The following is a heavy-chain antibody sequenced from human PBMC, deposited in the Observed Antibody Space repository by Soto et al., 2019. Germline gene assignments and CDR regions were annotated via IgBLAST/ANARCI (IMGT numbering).Heavy chain of an antibody. V-gene: IGHV4-39*01. J-gene: IGHJ4*02. CDR2: IDCSGTA. CDR3: ARTTGRHLDF. Sequence: SETLSLTCTVSYGSISVSNVFWGWVRQPPGKGLEWIGNIDCSGTAYFNPSLGTRVTFPVDTSKNQFSLTLYSVTAADTAVYYCARTTGRHLDFWGQGILVTVSS. D-gene: IGHD4-4*01. CDR1: YGSISVSNVF.